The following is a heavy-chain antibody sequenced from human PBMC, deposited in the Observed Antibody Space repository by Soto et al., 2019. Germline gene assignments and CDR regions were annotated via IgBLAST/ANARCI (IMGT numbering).Heavy chain of an antibody. D-gene: IGHD5-12*01. CDR1: GGSISSGGYY. J-gene: IGHJ4*02. Sequence: QVELQESGPGLVKPSQTLSLTCTVSGGSISSGGYYWSWIRQHPGKGLEWIGYIYYGGSTYYNPSLKSRVTISVDTSKNQFSLKLSSVTAADTAVYYCARGAHSGYVYNPVSWGQGTLVTVSS. CDR3: ARGAHSGYVYNPVS. CDR2: IYYGGST. V-gene: IGHV4-31*03.